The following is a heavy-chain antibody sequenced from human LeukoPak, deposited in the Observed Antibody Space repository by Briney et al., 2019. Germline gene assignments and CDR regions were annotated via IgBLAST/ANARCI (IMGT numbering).Heavy chain of an antibody. D-gene: IGHD3-10*01. V-gene: IGHV3-23*01. CDR3: AKCDYGSRYYYMDV. Sequence: GGSLRLSCAASGFTFSSYAMSWVRQAPGKGLEWVSAISGSGGSTYYADSVKGRFTIPRDNSKNTLYLQMNSLRAEDTAVYYCAKCDYGSRYYYMDVWGKGTTVTVSS. CDR2: ISGSGGST. CDR1: GFTFSSYA. J-gene: IGHJ6*03.